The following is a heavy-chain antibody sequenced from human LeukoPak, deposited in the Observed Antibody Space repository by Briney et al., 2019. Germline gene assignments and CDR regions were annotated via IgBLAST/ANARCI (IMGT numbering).Heavy chain of an antibody. Sequence: SETLSLTCTVSGGSISSGGYYWSWIRQHPGKGLEWIGYIYYSGSTYYNPSLKSRVTISVDTSKSQFSLKLSSVTAADTAVYYCARDWIWGGDYVGAFDIWGQGTMVTVSS. J-gene: IGHJ3*02. CDR1: GGSISSGGYY. D-gene: IGHD4-17*01. V-gene: IGHV4-31*03. CDR3: ARDWIWGGDYVGAFDI. CDR2: IYYSGST.